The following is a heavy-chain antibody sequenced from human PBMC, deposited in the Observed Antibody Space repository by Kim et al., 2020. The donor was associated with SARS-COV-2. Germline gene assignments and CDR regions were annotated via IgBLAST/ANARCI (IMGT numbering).Heavy chain of an antibody. J-gene: IGHJ4*02. CDR1: GFTFRNYA. Sequence: GGSLRLSCTASGFTFRNYAMGWVRQAPGKGLEWVASISAGGSNTYYAYSVKGRFTISRDNSQNTLYLHMNGLRAGSTAVYYCVLDGCSGGYCYEGFDSWGQGTLVTVSS. CDR3: VLDGCSGGYCYEGFDS. D-gene: IGHD2-15*01. V-gene: IGHV3-23*01. CDR2: ISAGGSNT.